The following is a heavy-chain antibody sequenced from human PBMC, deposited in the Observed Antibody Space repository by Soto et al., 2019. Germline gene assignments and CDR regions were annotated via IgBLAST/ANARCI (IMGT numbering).Heavy chain of an antibody. CDR2: IYWDGDK. CDR3: VHSRCGGDCRRYYSSHYYYGMDV. J-gene: IGHJ6*02. D-gene: IGHD2-21*02. V-gene: IGHV2-5*02. Sequence: QITLKESGPTLVKPTQTLTLTCTFSGFSLNTGGLGVGWIRQPPGKALEWLALIYWDGDKRYSPSLQSRLSITQDTSNQRVVLPMTNMDPVDTATYYCVHSRCGGDCRRYYSSHYYYGMDVWGQGNTVTVSS. CDR1: GFSLNTGGLG.